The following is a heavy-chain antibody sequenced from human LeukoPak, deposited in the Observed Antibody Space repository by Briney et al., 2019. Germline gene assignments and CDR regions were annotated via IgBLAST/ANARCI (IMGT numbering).Heavy chain of an antibody. V-gene: IGHV4-59*01. CDR3: ARSLFRGPIPGF. Sequence: SETLSLTCTVSGGSISSYYWSWIRQPPGKGLEWIGYIYYSGSTNYNPSLKSRVTISVDTSKNQFSLKLSSVTAAVTAVYYCARSLFRGPIPGFWGQGTLVTVSS. CDR1: GGSISSYY. J-gene: IGHJ4*02. CDR2: IYYSGST. D-gene: IGHD3-10*01.